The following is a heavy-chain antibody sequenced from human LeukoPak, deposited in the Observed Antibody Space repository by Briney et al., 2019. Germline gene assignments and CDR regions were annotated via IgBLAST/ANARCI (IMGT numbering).Heavy chain of an antibody. V-gene: IGHV3-23*01. CDR2: ISNSGGST. D-gene: IGHD4-17*01. J-gene: IGHJ4*02. CDR1: GFTFSTYA. Sequence: GGSLRLSCAASGFTFSTYALSWVRQAPGKGLEWVSAISNSGGSTYYADSVKGRFTISRDNSKNTLYLQMNTLRAEDTAVYYCAKTGDYGPHYFDYWGQGTLVTVSP. CDR3: AKTGDYGPHYFDY.